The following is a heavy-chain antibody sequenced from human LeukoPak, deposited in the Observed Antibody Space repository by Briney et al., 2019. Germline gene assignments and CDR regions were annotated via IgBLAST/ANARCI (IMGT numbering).Heavy chain of an antibody. D-gene: IGHD6-19*01. V-gene: IGHV4-34*01. J-gene: IGHJ3*02. CDR2: INHSGST. CDR1: GGSFSGYY. Sequence: SETLSLTCAVYGGSFSGYYWSWIRQPPGKGLEWIGEINHSGSTNYNPSLKSRVTISVDTSKNQFSLKLSSVTAADTAVYYCAKDRAFDVAVAGSDAFDIWGQGTMVTVSS. CDR3: AKDRAFDVAVAGSDAFDI.